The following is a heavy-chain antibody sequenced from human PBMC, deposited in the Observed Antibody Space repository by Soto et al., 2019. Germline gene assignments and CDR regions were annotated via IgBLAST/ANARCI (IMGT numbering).Heavy chain of an antibody. CDR1: GFTFDDYA. Sequence: EVQLVESGGGLVQPGRSLRLSCAASGFTFDDYAMHWVRQAPGKGLEWVSGISWNSGSIGYADSVKGRFTISRDNSKNTLYLQMNSLRAEDTAVYYCAKVSEPVSGSYSDYWGQGTLVTVSS. D-gene: IGHD3-16*01. V-gene: IGHV3-9*01. J-gene: IGHJ4*02. CDR3: AKVSEPVSGSYSDY. CDR2: ISWNSGSI.